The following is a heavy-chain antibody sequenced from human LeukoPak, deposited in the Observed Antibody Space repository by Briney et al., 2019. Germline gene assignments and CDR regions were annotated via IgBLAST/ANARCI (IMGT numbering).Heavy chain of an antibody. CDR1: GFTFGSYA. Sequence: TGGSLRLSCAASGFTFGSYAMNWVRQAPGKGLEWVAVISDRGGTTYYADSVKGRFTVSRDNSKNTLYLQINSLRGEDTAVYYCAKGKYSSGGVPDYWGQGTLVTISS. V-gene: IGHV3-23*01. CDR3: AKGKYSSGGVPDY. J-gene: IGHJ4*02. D-gene: IGHD6-19*01. CDR2: ISDRGGTT.